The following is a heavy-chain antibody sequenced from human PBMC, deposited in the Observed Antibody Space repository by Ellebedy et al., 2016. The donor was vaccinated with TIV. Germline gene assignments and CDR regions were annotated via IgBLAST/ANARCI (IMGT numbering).Heavy chain of an antibody. CDR2: LNPSTGGT. V-gene: IGHV1-46*01. D-gene: IGHD6-19*01. Sequence: ASVKVSCKASGYTFTSYGISWVRQAPGQGLEWVGTLNPSTGGTSYAQKFQGRFTMASDTSTRTVYMELSGLRYDDTAVYFCAALPYTSRSSAYWGQGTLVTVSS. CDR3: AALPYTSRSSAY. J-gene: IGHJ4*02. CDR1: GYTFTSYG.